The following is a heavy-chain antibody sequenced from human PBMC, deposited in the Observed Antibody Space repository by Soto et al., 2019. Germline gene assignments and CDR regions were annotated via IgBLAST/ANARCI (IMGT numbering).Heavy chain of an antibody. CDR3: ARGTTAMVTRYYGMDV. Sequence: SLRLSCAASGFTFSSYAMHWVRQAPGKGLEWVAVISYDGSNKYYADSVKGRFTISRDNSKNTLYLQMNSLRAEDTAVYYCARGTTAMVTRYYGMDVWGQGTTVTVSS. CDR2: ISYDGSNK. V-gene: IGHV3-30-3*01. CDR1: GFTFSSYA. D-gene: IGHD5-18*01. J-gene: IGHJ6*02.